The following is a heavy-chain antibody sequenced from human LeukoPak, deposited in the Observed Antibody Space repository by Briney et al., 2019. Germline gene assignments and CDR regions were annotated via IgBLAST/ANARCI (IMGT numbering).Heavy chain of an antibody. CDR3: AREVVPAAIGY. V-gene: IGHV4-31*03. J-gene: IGHJ4*02. CDR2: IYYSGST. D-gene: IGHD2-2*01. CDR1: GGSISSGGYY. Sequence: SETLSLTCTVSGGSISSGGYYWSWIRQHPGKGLEWIGYIYYSGSTYYNPSLKSRVTISEDTSKNQFSLKLSSVTAADTAVYYCAREVVPAAIGYWGQGTLVTVSS.